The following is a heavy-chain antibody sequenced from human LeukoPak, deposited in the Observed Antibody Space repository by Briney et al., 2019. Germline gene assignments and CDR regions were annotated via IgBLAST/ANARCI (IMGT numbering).Heavy chain of an antibody. V-gene: IGHV3-53*01. CDR2: IYSGGST. CDR3: AKHPRKQWLQTYFDY. Sequence: GGSLRLSCAASGFTVNNNYMNWVRQAPGKGLEWVSVIYSGGSTYYADSMKGRFTISRDNSKNTLYLQMNSLRAEDTAVYYCAKHPRKQWLQTYFDYWGQGTLVTVSS. J-gene: IGHJ4*02. CDR1: GFTVNNNY. D-gene: IGHD6-19*01.